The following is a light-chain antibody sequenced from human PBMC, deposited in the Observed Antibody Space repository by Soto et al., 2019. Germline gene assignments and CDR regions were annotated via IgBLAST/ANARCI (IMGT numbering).Light chain of an antibody. CDR3: QQYFTSPWT. Sequence: DIVMTQSPDSLAVSLGERATFNCKSSQSSLDRSKNKYYLAWYQQKSGQPPKLLMYWSSLRESGVPDRFTGSGSGTDFTLTISSLQAEDVAVYYCQQYFTSPWTFGQGTKVEI. CDR2: WSS. CDR1: QSSLDRSKNKYY. V-gene: IGKV4-1*01. J-gene: IGKJ1*01.